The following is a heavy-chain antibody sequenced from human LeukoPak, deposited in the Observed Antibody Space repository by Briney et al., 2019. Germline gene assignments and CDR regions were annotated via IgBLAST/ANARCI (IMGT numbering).Heavy chain of an antibody. Sequence: GESLKISCKGSGYSFTSYWIGWVRQMPGKGLEWMGIIYPTDSNTKYSPSFQGQVTISADKSISTAFLQWSSLKASDTAMYYCATTYYFDSTFMDVWGQGTTVTVSS. CDR1: GYSFTSYW. CDR3: ATTYYFDSTFMDV. CDR2: IYPTDSNT. J-gene: IGHJ6*02. V-gene: IGHV5-51*01. D-gene: IGHD3-22*01.